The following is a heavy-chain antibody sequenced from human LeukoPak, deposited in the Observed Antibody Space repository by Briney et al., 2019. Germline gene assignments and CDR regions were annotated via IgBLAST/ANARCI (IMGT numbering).Heavy chain of an antibody. V-gene: IGHV3-30-3*01. CDR2: ISYDGSNK. Sequence: GRSLRLSCAASGFTFSSYAMHWVRQAPGKGLEWVAVISYDGSNKYYADSVKGRFTISRDNSKSTLYLQMNSLRAEDRAVYYCGRGRGACDFCNAFVYWGQGALVTVSS. CDR1: GFTFSSYA. J-gene: IGHJ4*02. CDR3: GRGRGACDFCNAFVY. D-gene: IGHD3-3*01.